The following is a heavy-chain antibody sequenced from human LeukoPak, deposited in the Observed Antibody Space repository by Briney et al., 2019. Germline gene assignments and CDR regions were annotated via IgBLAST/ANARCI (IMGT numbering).Heavy chain of an antibody. V-gene: IGHV3-23*01. Sequence: GGTLRLSCVASGFTFSNYAMSWVRQAPGKGLEWVSMVNGFGGSTDYADSVKGRFTISRDNSNNTLYLQLNSLRVEDTAVYFCARGLRLGGWYFDLWGRGTLVTVSS. CDR2: VNGFGGST. J-gene: IGHJ2*01. CDR1: GFTFSNYA. D-gene: IGHD5/OR15-5a*01. CDR3: ARGLRLGGWYFDL.